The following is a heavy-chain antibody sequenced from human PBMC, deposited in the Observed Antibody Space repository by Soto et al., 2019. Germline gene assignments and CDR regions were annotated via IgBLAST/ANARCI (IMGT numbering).Heavy chain of an antibody. CDR1: GASISSADYY. V-gene: IGHV4-30-4*01. Sequence: QVQLQESGPGLVKPSQTLSLTCTVSGASISSADYYWSWIRQPPGKGLEWIGYFHSSGATYKDPSLKSGVTISVDTSKNQISLKLDSVTAADTAIYYCASIWFGDFDYWGHGTLVTISS. D-gene: IGHD3-10*01. J-gene: IGHJ4*01. CDR3: ASIWFGDFDY. CDR2: FHSSGAT.